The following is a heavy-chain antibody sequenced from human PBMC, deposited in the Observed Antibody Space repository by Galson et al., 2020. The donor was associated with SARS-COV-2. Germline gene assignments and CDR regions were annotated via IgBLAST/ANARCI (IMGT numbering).Heavy chain of an antibody. CDR2: INPDTGVT. V-gene: IGHV1-2*02. J-gene: IGHJ4*02. D-gene: IGHD3-3*01. CDR1: GYTFTGYY. CDR3: AKDSLKYYDFWSGYSD. Sequence: ASVTVSCKASGYTFTGYYIHWIRQAPGPGLEWMGWINPDTGVTNYAQKFQGRVTMTRDTSISTAYMEVTSLKSDDTAVYYCAKDSLKYYDFWSGYSDWGQGTLVTVSS.